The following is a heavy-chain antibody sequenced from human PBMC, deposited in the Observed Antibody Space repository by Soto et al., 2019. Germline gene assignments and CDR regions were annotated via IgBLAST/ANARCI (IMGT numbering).Heavy chain of an antibody. V-gene: IGHV3-23*01. CDR2: ISGTGGST. J-gene: IGHJ6*02. CDR1: GFTFSSHA. CDR3: AKVPTYYYGMDV. Sequence: PGGSLRLSCAASGFTFSSHAMSWVRQAPGKGLEWVSGISGTGGSTYYADSVKGRFTISRDNSNNTQYLQMNSLRAEDTAVYYCAKVPTYYYGMDVWGQGXTVTVYS.